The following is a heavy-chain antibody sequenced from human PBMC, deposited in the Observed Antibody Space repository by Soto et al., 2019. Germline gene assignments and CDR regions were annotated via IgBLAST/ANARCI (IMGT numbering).Heavy chain of an antibody. J-gene: IGHJ4*02. CDR1: GGSISSGGYY. Sequence: SETLSLTCTVSGGSISSGGYYWGWIRQPPGKGLDWIGSIYYSGSTYYNPSLKSRVTISVDTSKNQFSLKLSSVTAADTAVYYCARHAPAISISDHWGQGTLVTVSS. CDR2: IYYSGST. V-gene: IGHV4-39*01. D-gene: IGHD3-3*01. CDR3: ARHAPAISISDH.